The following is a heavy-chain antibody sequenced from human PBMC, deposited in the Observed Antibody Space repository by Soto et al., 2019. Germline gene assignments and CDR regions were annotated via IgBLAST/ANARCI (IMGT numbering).Heavy chain of an antibody. J-gene: IGHJ4*02. CDR3: AKVRSFTPLTPIPNYFDQ. CDR1: GFTFSSYA. V-gene: IGHV3-23*01. Sequence: PGGSLRLSCAASGFTFSSYAMNWVRQAPGKGLEWVSVISGSGGSTDYADSVKGRFTISRDNSKNTLFLQMHSLGVEDTAVYYCAKVRSFTPLTPIPNYFDQWGQGTLVTSPQ. CDR2: ISGSGGST. D-gene: IGHD2-21*02.